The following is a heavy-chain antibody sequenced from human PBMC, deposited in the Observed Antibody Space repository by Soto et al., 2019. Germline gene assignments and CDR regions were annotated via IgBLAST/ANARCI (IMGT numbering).Heavy chain of an antibody. CDR3: AVQWQDY. V-gene: IGHV4-39*01. Sequence: LSLTCTVSGGSISSSSYYWGWIRQPPGKGLEWIGSIYYSGSTYYNPSLKSRVTISVDTSKNQFSLKLSSVTAADTAVYYCAVQWQDYWGQGPLVTVSS. CDR2: IYYSGST. CDR1: GGSISSSSYY. D-gene: IGHD5-12*01. J-gene: IGHJ4*02.